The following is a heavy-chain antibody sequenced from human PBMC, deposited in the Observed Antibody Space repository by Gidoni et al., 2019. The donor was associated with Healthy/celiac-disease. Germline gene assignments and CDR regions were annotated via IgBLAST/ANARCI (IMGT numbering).Heavy chain of an antibody. CDR1: GGTFSSYA. J-gene: IGHJ4*02. CDR3: ATLKTLNIRGYSYGSGFDY. CDR2: IIPIFGTA. V-gene: IGHV1-69*01. Sequence: QVQLVQSGAEVKKPGSSVKVSCKASGGTFSSYAISWVRQAPGQGLEWMGGIIPIFGTANYAQKFQGRVTITADESTSTAYMELSSLRSEDTAVYYCATLKTLNIRGYSYGSGFDYWGQGTLVTVSS. D-gene: IGHD5-18*01.